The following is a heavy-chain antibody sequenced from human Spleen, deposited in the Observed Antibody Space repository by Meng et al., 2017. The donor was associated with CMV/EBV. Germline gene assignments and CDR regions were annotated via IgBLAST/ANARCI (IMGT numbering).Heavy chain of an antibody. Sequence: GGSLRLSCAASRFTFSDAWMSWLRQAPGKGLEWVGRIKSKTDGGTTDYAAPVKGRFTISRDDSKNTLYLQMNSLKTEDTAVYYCTTDNPSSSREPNRFDYWGQGTLVTVSS. CDR3: TTDNPSSSREPNRFDY. J-gene: IGHJ4*02. CDR1: RFTFSDAW. V-gene: IGHV3-15*01. D-gene: IGHD6-6*01. CDR2: IKSKTDGGTT.